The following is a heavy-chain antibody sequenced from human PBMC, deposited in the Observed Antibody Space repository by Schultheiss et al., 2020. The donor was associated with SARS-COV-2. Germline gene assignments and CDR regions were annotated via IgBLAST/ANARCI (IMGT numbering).Heavy chain of an antibody. CDR1: GYTFTSYG. CDR2: VSANNGDT. J-gene: IGHJ3*02. Sequence: ASVKVSCKASGYTFTSYGISWVRQAPGQGLEVIGWVSANNGDTNYAQKFRGRVTLTRDTPTSTAYMELRSLRSDDTAVYYCVREGLTWDAYDIWGQGTLVTVSS. D-gene: IGHD6-19*01. CDR3: VREGLTWDAYDI. V-gene: IGHV1-18*01.